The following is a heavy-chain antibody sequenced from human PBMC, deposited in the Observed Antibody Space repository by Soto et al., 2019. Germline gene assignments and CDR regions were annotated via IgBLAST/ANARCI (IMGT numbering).Heavy chain of an antibody. CDR2: MNPDSDKT. CDR3: ARPGARYCGGDCYSSH. D-gene: IGHD2-21*02. V-gene: IGHV1-8*01. Sequence: GASGKVSCKASGYMFSNYDIIWVRQATGQGLEWMGWMNPDSDKTDYAQKFQGRVTMAGNTSISTAYMELTALTYEDTAIYYCARPGARYCGGDCYSSHWGQGTLVTVSS. J-gene: IGHJ4*02. CDR1: GYMFSNYD.